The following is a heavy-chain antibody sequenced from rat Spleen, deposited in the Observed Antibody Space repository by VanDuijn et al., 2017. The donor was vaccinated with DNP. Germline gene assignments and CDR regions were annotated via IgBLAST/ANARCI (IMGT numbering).Heavy chain of an antibody. CDR3: ARGLTTVVTPFGY. CDR1: GFSLTSFH. CDR2: RWSDGDT. J-gene: IGHJ3*01. Sequence: QVQLKESGPGLAQPSQTLSLTCTFSGFSLTSFHLHWLRQSPGKGLEWMGVRWSDGDTSYDSVLKSRLNISRDTSKSQVLLQMNSLQTEDTATYYCARGLTTVVTPFGYWGQGTLVTVSS. D-gene: IGHD1-1*01. V-gene: IGHV2-32*01.